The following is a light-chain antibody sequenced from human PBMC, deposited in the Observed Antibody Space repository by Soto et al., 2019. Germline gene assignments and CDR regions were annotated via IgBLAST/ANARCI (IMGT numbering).Light chain of an antibody. V-gene: IGLV2-23*02. CDR1: SSDVGSYNF. CDR2: EVS. Sequence: QSALTQPASVSGSPGQSITISCTRTSSDVGSYNFVSWYQQHPGKVPKVMIYEVSKRPSGVSDRFSDSKSGNTASLTISGLQAEDEADYYCCADAGRSTYVFGTGTKLTVL. CDR3: CADAGRSTYV. J-gene: IGLJ1*01.